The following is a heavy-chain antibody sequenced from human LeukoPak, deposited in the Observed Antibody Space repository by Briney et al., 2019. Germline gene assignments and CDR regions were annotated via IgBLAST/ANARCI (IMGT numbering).Heavy chain of an antibody. CDR3: TKKAYYGSGSAFDY. CDR2: ISYDGSNK. V-gene: IGHV3-30*18. J-gene: IGHJ4*02. Sequence: GGSLRPSCAASGFTFSRYGMHWVRQAPGKGLEWVAVISYDGSNKYYADSVRGRFTISRDNSKNTLYLQMNSLRAEDTAVYYCTKKAYYGSGSAFDYWGQGTLVTVSS. CDR1: GFTFSRYG. D-gene: IGHD3-10*01.